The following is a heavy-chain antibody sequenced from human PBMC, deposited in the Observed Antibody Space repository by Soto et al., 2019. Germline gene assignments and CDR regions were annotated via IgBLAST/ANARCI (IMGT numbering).Heavy chain of an antibody. Sequence: EVQLVESGGGLVQPGGSLRLSCAASGLTVSNSYMNWVRQAPGERLEWVSILYSDGTTYYADSVKGRFTISRDNSKNTLYLQMHSLSADDTAVYYCARDTTVTTPTYFASWGQGTLVIVSS. CDR3: ARDTTVTTPTYFAS. D-gene: IGHD4-17*01. CDR1: GLTVSNSY. J-gene: IGHJ4*02. V-gene: IGHV3-66*01. CDR2: LYSDGTT.